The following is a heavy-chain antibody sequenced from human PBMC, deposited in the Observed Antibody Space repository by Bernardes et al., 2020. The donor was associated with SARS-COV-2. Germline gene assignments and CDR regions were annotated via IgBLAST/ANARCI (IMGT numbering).Heavy chain of an antibody. CDR3: AKGRRPPGVRYCSGGSCKMDYYFDY. V-gene: IGHV3-21*01. CDR2: ITSASNYI. D-gene: IGHD2-15*01. CDR1: GFTFRSYT. J-gene: IGHJ4*02. Sequence: GGSLRLSCAASGFTFRSYTMNWVRQAPGKGLEWVSTITSASNYIYYADSVKGRFTVSRDNAKNSLYLQMNSLRAEDTAIYYCAKGRRPPGVRYCSGGSCKMDYYFDYWGQGTLVTVSS.